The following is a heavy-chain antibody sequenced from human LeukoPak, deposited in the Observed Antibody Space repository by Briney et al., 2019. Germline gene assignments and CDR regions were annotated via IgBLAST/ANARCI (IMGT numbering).Heavy chain of an antibody. CDR2: ISSSGSTI. CDR1: GFTFSSYE. V-gene: IGHV3-48*03. Sequence: GGSLRLSCAASGFTFSSYEMNWVRQAPGKGLEWVSYISSSGSTIYYADSVKDRFTISRDNAKNSLYLQMNSLRAEDTAVYYCARDFTSGSYRGGFGYWGQGTLVTVSS. D-gene: IGHD1-26*01. CDR3: ARDFTSGSYRGGFGY. J-gene: IGHJ4*02.